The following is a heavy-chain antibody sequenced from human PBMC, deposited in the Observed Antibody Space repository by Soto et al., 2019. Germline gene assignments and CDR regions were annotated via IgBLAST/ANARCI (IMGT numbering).Heavy chain of an antibody. V-gene: IGHV3-66*01. CDR2: IYSGGST. Sequence: GGSLRLSCAASGFTVSSNYMSWVRQAPGKGLEWVSVIYSGGSTYYADSVKGRFTISRDNSKNTLYLQMNSLRAEDTAVYHCAREQFLEWLSVYYFDYWGQGTLVTVSS. D-gene: IGHD3-3*01. CDR1: GFTVSSNY. CDR3: AREQFLEWLSVYYFDY. J-gene: IGHJ4*02.